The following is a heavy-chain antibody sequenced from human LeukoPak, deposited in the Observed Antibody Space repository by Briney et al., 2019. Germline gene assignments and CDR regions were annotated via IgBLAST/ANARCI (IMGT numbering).Heavy chain of an antibody. J-gene: IGHJ4*02. CDR3: ARDRDYDFWSGYYRALDY. D-gene: IGHD3-3*01. CDR1: GYTFTSYG. V-gene: IGHV1-18*01. Sequence: GASVKVSCTASGYTFTSYGISWVRQAPGQGLEWMGWISAYNGNTNYAQKLQGRVTMTTDTSTSTAYMELRSLRSDDTAVYYCARDRDYDFWSGYYRALDYWGQGTLVTVSS. CDR2: ISAYNGNT.